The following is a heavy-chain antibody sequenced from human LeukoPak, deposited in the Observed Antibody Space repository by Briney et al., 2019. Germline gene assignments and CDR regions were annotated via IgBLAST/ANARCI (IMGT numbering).Heavy chain of an antibody. CDR3: ARDGGQFAVTDIYF. V-gene: IGHV1-3*01. CDR1: GYTFTNYA. Sequence: ASVNVSCKASGYTFTNYAIHWVRQAPGQRLEWMGWINAGNGDTKYSQKFLGRVTLSRDTSASTAYMELSSLRSEDTAMYYCARDGGQFAVTDIYFWGQGTLVTVSS. J-gene: IGHJ4*02. CDR2: INAGNGDT. D-gene: IGHD3-9*01.